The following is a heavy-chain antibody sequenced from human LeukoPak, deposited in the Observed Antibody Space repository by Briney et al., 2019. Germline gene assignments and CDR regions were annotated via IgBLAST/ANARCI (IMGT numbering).Heavy chain of an antibody. CDR2: FDPEDGET. V-gene: IGHV1-24*01. J-gene: IGHJ5*02. CDR1: GYTLTELS. CDR3: ALVFIAVAGISEVWWFDP. D-gene: IGHD6-19*01. Sequence: ASVKVSCKVSGYTLTELSMHWVRQAPGKGLEWMGGFDPEDGETIYAQKFQGRVTMTEDTSTDTAYMELSSLRSEDTAVYYCALVFIAVAGISEVWWFDPWGQGTLVTVSS.